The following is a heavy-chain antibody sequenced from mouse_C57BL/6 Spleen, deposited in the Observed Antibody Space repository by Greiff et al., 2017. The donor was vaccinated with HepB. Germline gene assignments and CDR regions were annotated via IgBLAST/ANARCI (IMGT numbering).Heavy chain of an antibody. CDR1: GYTFTSYW. Sequence: QVQLQQPGAELVKPGASVKLSCKASGYTFTSYWMHWVKQRPGQGLEWIGMIHPNSGSTNYNEKFKSKATLTVDKSSSTAYMQLSSLTSEDSAVYYCARCGYVPYFDYWGQGTTLTVSS. CDR3: ARCGYVPYFDY. CDR2: IHPNSGST. D-gene: IGHD2-10*02. J-gene: IGHJ2*01. V-gene: IGHV1-64*01.